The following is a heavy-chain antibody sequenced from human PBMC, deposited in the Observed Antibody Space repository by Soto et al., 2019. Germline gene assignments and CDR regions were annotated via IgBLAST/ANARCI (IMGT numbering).Heavy chain of an antibody. CDR1: GGSISSGDYY. CDR3: ARSDYYYYYGMDV. J-gene: IGHJ6*02. V-gene: IGHV4-30-4*01. CDR2: IYYSGST. Sequence: PSETLSLTCTVSGGSISSGDYYWSWIRQPPGKGLEWIGYIYYSGSTYYNPPLKSRVTISVDTSKNQFSLKLSSVTAADTAVYYCARSDYYYYYGMDVWGQGTTVTVSS.